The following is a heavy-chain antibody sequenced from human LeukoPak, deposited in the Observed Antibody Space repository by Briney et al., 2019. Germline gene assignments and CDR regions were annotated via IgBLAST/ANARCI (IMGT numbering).Heavy chain of an antibody. V-gene: IGHV4-38-2*02. CDR2: IYHSGST. CDR1: GYSISSGYY. Sequence: PSETLSLTCTVSGYSISSGYYWGWIRQPPGKGLEWIGSIYHSGSTYYNPSLKSRVTISVDTSKNQFSLKLSSVTAADTAVYYCAGRNNLHYTYYDFWSGYFGGPTAVGLDYWGQGTLVTVSS. CDR3: AGRNNLHYTYYDFWSGYFGGPTAVGLDY. J-gene: IGHJ4*02. D-gene: IGHD3-3*01.